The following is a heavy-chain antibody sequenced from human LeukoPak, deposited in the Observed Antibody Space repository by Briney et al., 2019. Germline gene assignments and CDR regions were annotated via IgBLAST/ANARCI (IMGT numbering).Heavy chain of an antibody. CDR2: ISAYNGNT. D-gene: IGHD3-10*01. CDR3: ARRSHIPRVRGDDAFDI. CDR1: GYTFTNYG. Sequence: ASVKVSCKASGYTFTNYGVSWVRQAPGQGLEWMGWISAYNGNTNYAQKVQGRVTMTTDTSTSTAYMELRSLRSDDTAVYYCARRSHIPRVRGDDAFDIWGQGTKVTVSS. J-gene: IGHJ3*02. V-gene: IGHV1-18*01.